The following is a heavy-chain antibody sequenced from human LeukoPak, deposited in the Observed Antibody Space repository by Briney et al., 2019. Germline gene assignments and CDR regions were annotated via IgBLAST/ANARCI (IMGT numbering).Heavy chain of an antibody. CDR3: ARSFEYSSSFRPPAY. D-gene: IGHD6-6*01. CDR1: GGSISSSNW. Sequence: PSETLSLTCAVSGGSISSSNWWSWVRQPPGKGLEWIGEIYHSGTNNYNPSLKNRVTISVDKSKNQFSLKLSSVTAADTAVYYCARSFEYSSSFRPPAYWGQGTLVTVSS. CDR2: IYHSGTN. V-gene: IGHV4-4*02. J-gene: IGHJ4*02.